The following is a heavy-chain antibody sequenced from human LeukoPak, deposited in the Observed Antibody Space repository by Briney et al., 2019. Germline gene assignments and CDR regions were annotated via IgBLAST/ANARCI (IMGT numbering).Heavy chain of an antibody. V-gene: IGHV1-8*01. J-gene: IGHJ4*02. D-gene: IGHD3-10*01. Sequence: ASVRVSCKASGYTFTSYDINWVRQAPGQGLEWMAWMNPNSGNTDYAQTFQGRVTMTRNTSISTAYMQLSSLRSEDTAVYYCARGFTMVRGVIMGYWGQGTLVTVSS. CDR3: ARGFTMVRGVIMGY. CDR1: GYTFTSYD. CDR2: MNPNSGNT.